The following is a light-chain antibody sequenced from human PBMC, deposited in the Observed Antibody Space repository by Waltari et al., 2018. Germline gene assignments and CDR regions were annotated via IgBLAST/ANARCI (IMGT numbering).Light chain of an antibody. CDR2: EVS. CDR3: SSYTSSSTLRV. CDR1: SSAVGGYNY. V-gene: IGLV2-14*01. J-gene: IGLJ3*02. Sequence: QSALTQPASVSGSPGESITISCTGTSSAVGGYNYVSWYQQHPGKAPKLMIYEVSNRPSGVSNRFSGSKSGNTASLTISGLQAEDEADYSCSSYTSSSTLRVFGGGTKLTVL.